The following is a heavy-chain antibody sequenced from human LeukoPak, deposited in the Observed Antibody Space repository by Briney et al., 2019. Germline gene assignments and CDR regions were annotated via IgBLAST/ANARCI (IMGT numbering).Heavy chain of an antibody. CDR1: GFTFSTYR. Sequence: PGGSLGLSCAASGFTFSTYRMSWVRQAPGKGLEWVANIKQDGSEKHYVDSVKGRFTISRDNAKNSLYLQMNSLRAEDTAVYYCARDSRPYNWNPDYYYYYMDVWGKGTTVTVSS. D-gene: IGHD1-20*01. CDR3: ARDSRPYNWNPDYYYYYMDV. V-gene: IGHV3-7*01. J-gene: IGHJ6*03. CDR2: IKQDGSEK.